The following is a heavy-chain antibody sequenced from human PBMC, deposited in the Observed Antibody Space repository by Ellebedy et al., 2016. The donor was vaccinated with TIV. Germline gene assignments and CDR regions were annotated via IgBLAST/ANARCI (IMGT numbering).Heavy chain of an antibody. CDR3: ARTPGGWFDP. D-gene: IGHD2-15*01. Sequence: ETLSLTCAASGFTFSSYNMNWVRQAPGKGLEWVSSISSSSRYIYYADTPKGRFTISRDNAKNSLCLQMNSLRAEDTAVYYCARTPGGWFDPWGQGTLVTVSS. V-gene: IGHV3-21*01. CDR2: ISSSSRYI. CDR1: GFTFSSYN. J-gene: IGHJ5*02.